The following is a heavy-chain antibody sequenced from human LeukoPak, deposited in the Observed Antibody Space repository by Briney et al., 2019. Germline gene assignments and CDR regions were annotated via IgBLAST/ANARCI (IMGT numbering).Heavy chain of an antibody. CDR2: IYYSGST. J-gene: IGHJ4*02. D-gene: IGHD6-19*01. CDR3: ARPGIVGVAGTGFDY. Sequence: SETLSLTCTVSGGSISSSSYYWGWIRQPPGKGLEWSGSIYYSGSTYYNPSLKSRVTISVDTSKNQFSLKLSSVTAADMAVYYCARPGIVGVAGTGFDYWGQGTLVTVSS. V-gene: IGHV4-39*01. CDR1: GGSISSSSYY.